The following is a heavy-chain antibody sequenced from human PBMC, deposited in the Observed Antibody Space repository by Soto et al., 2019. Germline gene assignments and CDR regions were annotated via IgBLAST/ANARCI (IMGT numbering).Heavy chain of an antibody. CDR1: GFIFSSYA. V-gene: IGHV3-23*01. Sequence: SGGFLRLSCTASGFIFSSYAMIWGRQAPGKGLEWVSTISGRGGSTYYADSVKGRFTISRDNSKNTLYLQMNSLRAEDTAIYFCAKDRGDYYGSGNYYNSWGQGTLVTVSS. CDR2: ISGRGGST. D-gene: IGHD3-10*01. CDR3: AKDRGDYYGSGNYYNS. J-gene: IGHJ4*02.